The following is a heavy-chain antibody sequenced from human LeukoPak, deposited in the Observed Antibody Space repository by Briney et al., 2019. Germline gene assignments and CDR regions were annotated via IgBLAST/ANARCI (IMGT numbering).Heavy chain of an antibody. Sequence: GGSLRLSCAASGFTFSSYAMHWVRQAPGKGLEWVAVISYDGSNKHYADSVKGRFTISRDNSKNTLYLQMNSLRAEDTAVYYCARARGARGKDSSGYLYWGQGTLVTVSS. D-gene: IGHD3-22*01. V-gene: IGHV3-30-3*01. J-gene: IGHJ4*02. CDR2: ISYDGSNK. CDR1: GFTFSSYA. CDR3: ARARGARGKDSSGYLY.